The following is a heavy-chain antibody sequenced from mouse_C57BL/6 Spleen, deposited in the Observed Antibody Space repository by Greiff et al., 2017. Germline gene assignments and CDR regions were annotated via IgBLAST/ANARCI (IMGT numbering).Heavy chain of an antibody. D-gene: IGHD1-1*01. V-gene: IGHV1-61*01. CDR1: GYTFTSYW. Sequence: QVQLQQPGAELVRPGSSVKLSCKASGYTFTSYWMDWVKQRPGQGLEWIGNIYPSDSETHYNQKFKDKATLTVDKSSSTAYMQLSSLTSEDSAVYYCARETVVANYYAMDYWGQGTSVTVSS. CDR2: IYPSDSET. CDR3: ARETVVANYYAMDY. J-gene: IGHJ4*01.